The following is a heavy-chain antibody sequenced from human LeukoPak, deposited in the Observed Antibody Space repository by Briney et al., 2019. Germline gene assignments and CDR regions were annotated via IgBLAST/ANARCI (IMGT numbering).Heavy chain of an antibody. Sequence: ASVKVSCKSSGYTFTSYGINWVRQAAGQGLEWMGWMNANTGNTDSAQKFQGRVTMTWNTSISTPYMELSSLRSEDTAVYYCARASVRLDAFDIWGQGTMVTVSS. CDR2: MNANTGNT. V-gene: IGHV1-8*01. CDR1: GYTFTSYG. J-gene: IGHJ3*02. CDR3: ARASVRLDAFDI. D-gene: IGHD6-25*01.